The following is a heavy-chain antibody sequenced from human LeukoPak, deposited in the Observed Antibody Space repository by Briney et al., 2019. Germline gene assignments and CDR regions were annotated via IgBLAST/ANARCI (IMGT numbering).Heavy chain of an antibody. CDR2: IYPDDSDT. CDR1: GYTFTNYW. CDR3: ASDYYYDSSGHAFDI. J-gene: IGHJ3*02. V-gene: IGHV5-51*01. Sequence: GESLKISCKGSGYTFTNYWIGWVRQTPGKGLEWMGIIYPDDSDTRYSPSLQGQVTISADKSISTAYLQWSSLKASDTAMYYCASDYYYDSSGHAFDIWGQGTMVTVSS. D-gene: IGHD3-22*01.